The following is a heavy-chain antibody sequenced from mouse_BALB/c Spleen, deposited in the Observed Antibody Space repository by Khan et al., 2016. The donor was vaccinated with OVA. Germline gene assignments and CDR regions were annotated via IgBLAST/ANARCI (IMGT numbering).Heavy chain of an antibody. V-gene: IGHV1S135*01. CDR1: GYAFTSYI. CDR3: ARGGYGGFAY. D-gene: IGHD2-2*01. CDR2: IDPYNGGT. Sequence: VQLQQPGPELVKPGASVKVSCKASGYAFTSYIMYWVKQSHGKSLEWIGYIDPYNGGTSYNQKFKGKATLTVDKSSTTAYIHLNSLTSEASAVSYCARGGYGGFAYWGQGTLVTVSA. J-gene: IGHJ3*01.